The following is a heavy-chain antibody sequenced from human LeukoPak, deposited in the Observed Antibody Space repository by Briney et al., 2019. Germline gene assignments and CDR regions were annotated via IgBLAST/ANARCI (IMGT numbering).Heavy chain of an antibody. Sequence: PGGSLRLSCSPSGFTFSDYSLNWVRQAPGKGLEWVAYIKSNIYYADSVKGRFTISRDNAKNLLYLQMNSLTAEDTGVFYCARDDTSSWYQEYWGQGTLVTVSS. V-gene: IGHV3-69-1*01. CDR2: IKSNI. D-gene: IGHD6-13*01. J-gene: IGHJ4*02. CDR3: ARDDTSSWYQEY. CDR1: GFTFSDYS.